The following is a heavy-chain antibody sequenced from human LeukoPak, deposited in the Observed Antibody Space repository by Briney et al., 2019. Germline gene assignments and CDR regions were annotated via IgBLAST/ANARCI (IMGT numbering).Heavy chain of an antibody. CDR3: ATADSGSYYSGFDY. D-gene: IGHD1-26*01. V-gene: IGHV3-66*01. CDR2: VYSGGST. J-gene: IGHJ4*02. Sequence: PGGSLRLSCAASGXTVSSNYVSWVRQAPGKGLEWVSVVYSGGSTHYADSVKGRFTISRDNSKNTLYLHMNSLRAEDTAVYYCATADSGSYYSGFDYWGQGTLVTVSS. CDR1: GXTVSSNY.